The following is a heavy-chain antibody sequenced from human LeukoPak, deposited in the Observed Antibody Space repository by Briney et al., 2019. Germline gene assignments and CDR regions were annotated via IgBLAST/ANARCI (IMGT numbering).Heavy chain of an antibody. D-gene: IGHD2-2*01. CDR2: IYYSGST. V-gene: IGHV4-30-4*01. Sequence: PSETLSLTCTVSGGSISSGDYYWSWIRQPPGKGLEWIGYIYYSGSTYYNPSLKSRVTISVDTSKNQFSLKLSSVTAADTAVYYCARGDWGSSSTSCHSPFDYWGQGTLVTVSS. CDR3: ARGDWGSSSTSCHSPFDY. J-gene: IGHJ4*02. CDR1: GGSISSGDYY.